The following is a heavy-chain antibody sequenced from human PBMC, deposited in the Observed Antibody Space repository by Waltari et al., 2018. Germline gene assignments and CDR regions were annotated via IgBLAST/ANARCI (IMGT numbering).Heavy chain of an antibody. D-gene: IGHD2-21*01. V-gene: IGHV3-23*01. J-gene: IGHJ5*02. Sequence: EVQLSESGGGLVQPGGSLRLSCATSGLTISRYGMSWVRQAPGKGLEWVADIRDNGNTHYADSVKGRFTISRDISNSIVYLQMQSLRDEDTALYYCVGARDTPWGQGTLVTVSS. CDR2: IRDNGNT. CDR1: GLTISRYG. CDR3: VGARDTP.